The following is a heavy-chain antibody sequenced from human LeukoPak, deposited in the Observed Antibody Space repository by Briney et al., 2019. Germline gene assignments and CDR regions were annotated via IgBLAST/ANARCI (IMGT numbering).Heavy chain of an antibody. V-gene: IGHV4-34*01. CDR2: INHSGST. CDR1: GGSFSGYY. Sequence: SSETLSLTCAVYGGSFSGYYWSWIRQPPGKGLEWIGEINHSGSTNYNPSLKSRVTISVDTSKNQFSLKLSSVTAADTAVYYCARELYSSGWFSRRHFDYWGQGTLVTVSS. CDR3: ARELYSSGWFSRRHFDY. D-gene: IGHD6-19*01. J-gene: IGHJ4*02.